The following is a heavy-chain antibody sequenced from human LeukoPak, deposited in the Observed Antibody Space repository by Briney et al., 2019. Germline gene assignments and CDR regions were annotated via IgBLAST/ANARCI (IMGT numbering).Heavy chain of an antibody. J-gene: IGHJ3*02. CDR2: ISSSSKYT. CDR1: GFTYSDYY. D-gene: IGHD2-15*01. CDR3: ARDRCSGGSCWLDAFDI. V-gene: IGHV3-11*05. Sequence: GVSLRLSCAASGFTYSDYYMSWIRLAPGKGLEWVSNISSSSKYTNYADSVKGRFTISRDNAKNSLYLQMNSLRAEDTAVYYCARDRCSGGSCWLDAFDIWGQGTMVTVSS.